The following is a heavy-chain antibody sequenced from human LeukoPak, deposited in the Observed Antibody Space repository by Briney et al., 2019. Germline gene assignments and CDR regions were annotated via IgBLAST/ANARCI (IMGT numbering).Heavy chain of an antibody. D-gene: IGHD3-16*02. CDR1: GYTFTSYG. V-gene: IGHV1-18*01. J-gene: IGHJ4*02. CDR2: ISAYNGNT. Sequence: ASVKVSCKTSGYTFTSYGISWVRQAPGQGLEWMGWISAYNGNTNYAQKLQGRVTMTTDTSTSTAYMELRSLRSDDTAVYYCAREVITFGGVIVSTYYFDYWGQGTLVTVSS. CDR3: AREVITFGGVIVSTYYFDY.